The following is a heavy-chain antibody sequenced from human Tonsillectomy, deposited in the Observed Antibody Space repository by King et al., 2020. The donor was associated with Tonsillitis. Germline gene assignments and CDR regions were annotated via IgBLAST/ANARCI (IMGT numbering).Heavy chain of an antibody. J-gene: IGHJ3*02. Sequence: QLQESGPGLVKPSETLSLTCGVSGYSISSGYYWGWIRQPPGKGLEWIGSIYQSVSTYYNPSLKSRVTISVDTSKNQFSLKLSSVTAADTAMYYCARTGFYAFHIWGQGTMVTVSS. CDR2: IYQSVST. D-gene: IGHD3-9*01. CDR3: ARTGFYAFHI. V-gene: IGHV4-38-2*01. CDR1: GYSISSGYY.